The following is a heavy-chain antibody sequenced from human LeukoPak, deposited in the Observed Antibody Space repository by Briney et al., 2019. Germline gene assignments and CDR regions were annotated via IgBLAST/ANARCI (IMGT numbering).Heavy chain of an antibody. CDR2: ISSSSSYI. D-gene: IGHD3-10*01. CDR1: GLTFSSYS. V-gene: IGHV3-21*01. Sequence: GGSLRLSCAASGLTFSSYSMNWVRQAPGKGLEWVSSISSSSSYIYYADSVKGRFTISRDNAKNSLYLQMNSLRAEDTAVYYCARALSGLLWFGELQVDYWGQGTLVTVSS. J-gene: IGHJ4*02. CDR3: ARALSGLLWFGELQVDY.